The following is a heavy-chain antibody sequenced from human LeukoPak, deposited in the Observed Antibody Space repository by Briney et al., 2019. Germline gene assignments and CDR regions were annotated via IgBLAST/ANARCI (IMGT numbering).Heavy chain of an antibody. D-gene: IGHD4-17*01. CDR3: ARAPYGDYGLYYFDY. CDR2: IYSGGST. V-gene: IGHV3-66*02. CDR1: GFTVSSNY. Sequence: GGSLRLFCAASGFTVSSNYMSWVRQAPGKGREWFSVIYSGGSTYYADSVKGRFTISRDNSKNTLYLQMNSLRAEDTAVYYCARAPYGDYGLYYFDYWGQGTLVTVSS. J-gene: IGHJ4*02.